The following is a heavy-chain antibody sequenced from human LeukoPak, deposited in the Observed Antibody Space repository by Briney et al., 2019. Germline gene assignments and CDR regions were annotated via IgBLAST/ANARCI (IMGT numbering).Heavy chain of an antibody. CDR3: AGRGLGLDY. J-gene: IGHJ4*02. D-gene: IGHD3/OR15-3a*01. CDR1: GGSISGYY. V-gene: IGHV4-34*01. Sequence: SETLSLTCGVYGGSISGYYWSWIRQPPGKGLEWIGEINHSGSTNYNPSLKSRVTISVDTSQNQFSLKLSSVTAADTAVYYCAGRGLGLDYWGQGTLVTVSS. CDR2: INHSGST.